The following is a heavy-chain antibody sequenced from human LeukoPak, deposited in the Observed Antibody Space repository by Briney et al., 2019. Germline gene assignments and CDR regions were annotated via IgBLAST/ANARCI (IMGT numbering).Heavy chain of an antibody. CDR3: ATLAIEGPVFDY. CDR2: IIPIFGTA. CDR1: GGTFSSYA. J-gene: IGHJ4*02. D-gene: IGHD2-21*01. V-gene: IGHV1-69*05. Sequence: GASVKVSCKASGGTFSSYAISWVRQAPGQGLEWMGGIIPIFGTANYAQKFQGRVTITTDESTSTAYLELSSLRSEDTAVYYCATLAIEGPVFDYWGQGPLVTVSS.